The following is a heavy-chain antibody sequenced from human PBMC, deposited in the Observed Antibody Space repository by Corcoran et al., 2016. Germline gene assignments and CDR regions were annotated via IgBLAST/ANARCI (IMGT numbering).Heavy chain of an antibody. CDR1: GYTLTELS. D-gene: IGHD3-10*01. J-gene: IGHJ6*02. CDR3: ATDQSVVRGIRNYYYYGMDV. Sequence: QVQLVQSGAEVKKPGASVKVSCKVSGYTLTELSMHWVRQAPGKGLEWMGGFDPEDGETIYAQKSQGRVTMTEDTSTETAYMELRSLRSEATGVYYCATDQSVVRGIRNYYYYGMDVWGQGTTVTVSS. V-gene: IGHV1-24*01. CDR2: FDPEDGET.